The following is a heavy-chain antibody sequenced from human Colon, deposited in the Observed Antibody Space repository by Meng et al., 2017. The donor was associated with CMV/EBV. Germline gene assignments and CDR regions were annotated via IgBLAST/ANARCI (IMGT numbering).Heavy chain of an antibody. CDR2: IYPQDGGT. J-gene: IGHJ4*02. Sequence: QLRLDRPDKDGKNTGDPVKVSCKTSGDTFTANHLHCVRHAPGQGLEWMGWIYPQDGGTYFAQKFQDRLNLTRDTSITTAYMELSGLTSADTAIYYCVRESWSFDFWGEGTLVTVSS. D-gene: IGHD6-13*01. CDR3: VRESWSFDF. V-gene: IGHV1-2*02. CDR1: GDTFTANH.